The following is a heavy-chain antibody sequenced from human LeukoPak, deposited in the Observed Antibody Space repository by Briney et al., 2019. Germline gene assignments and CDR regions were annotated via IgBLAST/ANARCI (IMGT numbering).Heavy chain of an antibody. Sequence: GASVKVSCKASGFTFTSSAVQWVRQARGQRLEWIGWIVVGSGNTNYAQKFQERVTITRDMSTSTAYMELSSLRSEDTAVYYCAADYGNYAYNWFDPWGQGTLVTVSS. CDR3: AADYGNYAYNWFDP. J-gene: IGHJ5*02. CDR1: GFTFTSSA. V-gene: IGHV1-58*01. CDR2: IVVGSGNT. D-gene: IGHD4-11*01.